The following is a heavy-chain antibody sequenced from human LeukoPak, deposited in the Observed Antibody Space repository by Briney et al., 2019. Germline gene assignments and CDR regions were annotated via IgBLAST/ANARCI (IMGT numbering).Heavy chain of an antibody. V-gene: IGHV4-34*01. J-gene: IGHJ6*02. D-gene: IGHD2-2*01. Sequence: KASETLSLTCAVYGGSFSGYYWSWIRQPPGKGLEWIGEINHSGSTNYNPSLKSRVTISVDTSKNQFSLKLRSVTAADTAVYYCARASDIVVVPAANYGMDVWGQGTTVTVSS. CDR2: INHSGST. CDR1: GGSFSGYY. CDR3: ARASDIVVVPAANYGMDV.